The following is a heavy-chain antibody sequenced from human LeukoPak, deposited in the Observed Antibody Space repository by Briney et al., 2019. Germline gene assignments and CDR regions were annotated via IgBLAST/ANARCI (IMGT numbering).Heavy chain of an antibody. CDR1: GGSISSCGYY. CDR3: ASGYCSGGSCYLDY. Sequence: PSETLSLTCTVSGGSISSCGYYWSWIRQHPGKGLERIGYIYYSGSTYYNPSLKSRVTISVDTSKNQFSLKLSSVTAADTAVYYCASGYCSGGSCYLDYWGQGTLVTVSS. V-gene: IGHV4-31*03. J-gene: IGHJ4*02. CDR2: IYYSGST. D-gene: IGHD2-15*01.